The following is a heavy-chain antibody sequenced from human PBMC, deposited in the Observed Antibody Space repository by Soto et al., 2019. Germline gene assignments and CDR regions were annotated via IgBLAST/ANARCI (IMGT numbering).Heavy chain of an antibody. V-gene: IGHV5-51*01. Sequence: PGESLKISCNASGFTFSSYSLGWVRHMPGKGLQWMGNIFSSDSSAKYSPSFVGQVTISVDRSINTAYLQWSSLKASDTAIYYCGTWRGSSCFDYWGPGTLVTVSS. CDR1: GFTFSSYS. CDR3: GTWRGSSCFDY. J-gene: IGHJ4*02. D-gene: IGHD2-2*01. CDR2: IFSSDSSA.